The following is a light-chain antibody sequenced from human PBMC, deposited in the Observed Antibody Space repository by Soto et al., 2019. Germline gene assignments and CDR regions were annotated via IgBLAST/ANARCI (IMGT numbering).Light chain of an antibody. J-gene: IGKJ1*01. CDR1: QSISSY. Sequence: DIQMTQSPSSLSASVGDRVTITCRASQSISSYLNWYQQKPGKAPNLLIYAASSLQSGVPSRFSGSGSGTDFTPTISSLQLEDFATYYCQQSYSTPHTYGQGTKVEIK. CDR2: AAS. CDR3: QQSYSTPHT. V-gene: IGKV1-39*01.